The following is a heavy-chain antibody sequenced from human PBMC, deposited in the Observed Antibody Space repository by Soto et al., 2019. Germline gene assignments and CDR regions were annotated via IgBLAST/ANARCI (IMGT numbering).Heavy chain of an antibody. CDR2: IYYSGST. Sequence: SETLSLTCTVSGGSISSSSHYWGWIRQPPGKGLEWIVSIYYSGSTYYNPSLQSRVTISVDMSKNQFSLKLSSVTAADTAVYYCARHVGGDYGDYMYYFDYWGQGTLVTVSS. J-gene: IGHJ4*02. D-gene: IGHD4-17*01. CDR1: GGSISSSSHY. CDR3: ARHVGGDYGDYMYYFDY. V-gene: IGHV4-39*01.